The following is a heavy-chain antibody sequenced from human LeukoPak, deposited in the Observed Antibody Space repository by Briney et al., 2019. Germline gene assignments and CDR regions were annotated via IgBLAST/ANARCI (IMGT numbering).Heavy chain of an antibody. Sequence: SETLSLTCTVSGDSISGYYWSWVRQPPGKGLEWIGYIFHSGSTKYNPSLESRVTISIDTSKNQFFLRLSSVTAADTAVYYCARLATYGDFSDWGQGTLVTVSS. J-gene: IGHJ4*02. CDR2: IFHSGST. D-gene: IGHD4-17*01. CDR1: GDSISGYY. V-gene: IGHV4-59*08. CDR3: ARLATYGDFSD.